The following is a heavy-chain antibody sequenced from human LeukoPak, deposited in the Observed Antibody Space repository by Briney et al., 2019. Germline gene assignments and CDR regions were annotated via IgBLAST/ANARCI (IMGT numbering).Heavy chain of an antibody. J-gene: IGHJ4*02. CDR1: GGSISSYY. Sequence: SETLSLTCTVSGGSISSYYWSWIRPPPGKGVEWIGHIYYSGSTNYNPSLKSRVTISVDTSKNQFSLKVRSVSAADTAVYYCARGVVIDPQTLDYWGQGTLVTVST. V-gene: IGHV4-59*01. CDR2: IYYSGST. D-gene: IGHD2-21*01. CDR3: ARGVVIDPQTLDY.